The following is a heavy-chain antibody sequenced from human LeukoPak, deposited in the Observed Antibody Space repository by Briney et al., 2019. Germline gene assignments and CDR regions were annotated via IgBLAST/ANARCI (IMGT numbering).Heavy chain of an antibody. J-gene: IGHJ4*02. Sequence: PSQTLSLTCTVSGGSISSGSYYWSWIRQPAGKGLEWIGRIYTSGSTNYNPSLKSRVTISVDTSKNQFSLKLSSVTAADTAVYYCARDRRDCSGGSCHYSFDHWGQGTLVTVSS. V-gene: IGHV4-61*02. CDR3: ARDRRDCSGGSCHYSFDH. D-gene: IGHD2-15*01. CDR2: IYTSGST. CDR1: GGSISSGSYY.